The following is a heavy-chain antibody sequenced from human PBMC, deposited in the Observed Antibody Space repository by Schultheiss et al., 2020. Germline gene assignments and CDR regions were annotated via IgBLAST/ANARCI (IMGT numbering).Heavy chain of an antibody. V-gene: IGHV1-8*02. CDR3: ARPSGSSILFNY. Sequence: ASVKVSCKASGYTFTGYYMHWLRQAPGQGLEWMGWMNPNSGNTGYAQKFQGRVTMTRDTSTSTVYMELSSLRSEDTAVYYCARPSGSSILFNYWGQGTLVTVSS. CDR1: GYTFTGYY. D-gene: IGHD1-26*01. CDR2: MNPNSGNT. J-gene: IGHJ4*02.